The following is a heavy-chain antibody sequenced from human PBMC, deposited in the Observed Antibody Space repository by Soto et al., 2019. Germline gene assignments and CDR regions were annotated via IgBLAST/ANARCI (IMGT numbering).Heavy chain of an antibody. CDR3: ARKKRDIGQKLGSYYNYGMDV. J-gene: IGHJ6*02. CDR1: GGSFSGYY. CDR2: INHSGST. V-gene: IGHV4-34*01. D-gene: IGHD6-13*01. Sequence: PSETLSLTXAAYGGSFSGYYLSWIRQPPGKGLEWIAEINHSGSTNYNHSLKSRVTISGDTSKNPFSLKLNSVTAADTAVYYCARKKRDIGQKLGSYYNYGMDVWGQGTTVTVSS.